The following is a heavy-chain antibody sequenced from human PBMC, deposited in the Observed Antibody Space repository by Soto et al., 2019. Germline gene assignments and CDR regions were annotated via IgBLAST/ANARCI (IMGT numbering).Heavy chain of an antibody. CDR2: IWYDGSNK. CDR1: GFTFSSYG. J-gene: IGHJ4*02. CDR3: ARAAERTTDIVATIYLFDY. D-gene: IGHD5-12*01. Sequence: GGSLRLSCAASGFTFSSYGMHWVRQAPGKGLEWVAVIWYDGSNKYYADSVKGRFTISRDNSKNTLYLQMNSLRAEDTAVYYCARAAERTTDIVATIYLFDYWGQGTLVTVSS. V-gene: IGHV3-33*01.